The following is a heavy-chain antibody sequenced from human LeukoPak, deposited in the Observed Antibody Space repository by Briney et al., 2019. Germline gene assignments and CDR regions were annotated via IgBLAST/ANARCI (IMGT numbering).Heavy chain of an antibody. V-gene: IGHV1-18*01. CDR1: GYTFASYG. CDR2: ISGYNGNT. J-gene: IGHJ3*02. CDR3: ARRPSPRYCSGGSCYSRDPHDAFDI. D-gene: IGHD2-15*01. Sequence: ASVKVSCKTSGYTFASYGISWVRQAPGQGLEWMGWISGYNGNTKYAQKFQGRVTMTTDTSTSTAYMELRSLRYDDTAVYYCARRPSPRYCSGGSCYSRDPHDAFDIWGQGTMVTVSS.